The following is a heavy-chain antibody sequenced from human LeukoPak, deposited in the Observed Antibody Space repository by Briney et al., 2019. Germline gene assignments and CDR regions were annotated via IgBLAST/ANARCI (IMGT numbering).Heavy chain of an antibody. Sequence: GGSLRLSCAASGFAFNTYGVSWVRQAPGKGLEWVSAISGSGGNTYYADSAKGRFTISRDNSKNTLYLQMNSLRAEDTALYYCAKDRTWGLDYWGQGTLVTVSS. J-gene: IGHJ4*02. D-gene: IGHD7-27*01. CDR3: AKDRTWGLDY. V-gene: IGHV3-23*01. CDR1: GFAFNTYG. CDR2: ISGSGGNT.